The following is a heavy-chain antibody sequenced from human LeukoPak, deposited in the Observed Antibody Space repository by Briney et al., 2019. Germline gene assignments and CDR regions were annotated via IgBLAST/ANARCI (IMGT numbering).Heavy chain of an antibody. CDR2: IYYTGST. CDR1: GDSIRSYY. V-gene: IGHV4-59*08. CDR3: ASHGSSGHDPLT. D-gene: IGHD5-12*01. J-gene: IGHJ4*01. Sequence: SETLSLTCTVSGDSIRSYYWNWIRRPPGKGLEWIGCIYYTGSTSYNPSLKSRVTISLDPSKSQFALRMTSVTAADTAVYYCASHGSSGHDPLTWGQGTLVTVSS.